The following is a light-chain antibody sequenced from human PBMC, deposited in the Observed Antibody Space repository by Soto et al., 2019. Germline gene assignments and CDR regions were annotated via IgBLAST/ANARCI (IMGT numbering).Light chain of an antibody. Sequence: IPMTQSPSSLSASVGDRVTITCRSSQGIGSELGWYQQKPGNATKPLIYAVSNLQTAAPSRYSGRRSGTEFTLTISRPQPEHFATYCCRQDSEYPFTFGPGTKLEIK. CDR2: AVS. CDR3: RQDSEYPFT. CDR1: QGIGSE. J-gene: IGKJ2*01. V-gene: IGKV1-6*01.